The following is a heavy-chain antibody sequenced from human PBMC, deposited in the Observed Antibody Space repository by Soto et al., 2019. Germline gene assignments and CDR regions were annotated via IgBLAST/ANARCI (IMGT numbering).Heavy chain of an antibody. D-gene: IGHD2-2*01. V-gene: IGHV3-23*01. CDR1: GFTFSSYA. J-gene: IGHJ3*02. CDR3: AKDLWCSSPSCYDAFDI. Sequence: GGSLRLSCAASGFTFSSYAMSWVRQAPGKGLEWVSAISGSGGSTYYADSVKGRFTISRDNSKNTLYLQMNSLRAEDTAVYYCAKDLWCSSPSCYDAFDIWGQGTMVTVSS. CDR2: ISGSGGST.